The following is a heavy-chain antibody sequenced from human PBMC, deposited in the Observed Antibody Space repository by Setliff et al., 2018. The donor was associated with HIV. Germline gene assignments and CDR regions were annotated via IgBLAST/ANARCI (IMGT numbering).Heavy chain of an antibody. J-gene: IGHJ4*02. Sequence: SETLSLTCAVYGGSFSGYYWNWIRQSPGKGLEWIGEINHSGITKYNPSLESRVIISLDTSKIQFSLKLSSVTAADTAVYYCARGIRRTTVTHGPYFDYWGQGTLVTVSS. V-gene: IGHV4-34*01. CDR1: GGSFSGYY. D-gene: IGHD4-4*01. CDR3: ARGIRRTTVTHGPYFDY. CDR2: INHSGIT.